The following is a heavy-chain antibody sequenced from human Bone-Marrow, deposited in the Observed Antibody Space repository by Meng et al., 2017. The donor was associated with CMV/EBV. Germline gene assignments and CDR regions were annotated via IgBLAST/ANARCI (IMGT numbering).Heavy chain of an antibody. CDR1: GFTVSSNY. D-gene: IGHD3-3*01. J-gene: IGHJ4*02. CDR2: ISGSGGST. Sequence: GESLKISCAASGFTVSSNYMSWVRQAPGKGLEWVSAISGSGGSTYYADSVKGRFTISRDNSKNTLYLQMNSLRAEDTAVYYCAKVFRFLYPAPQYYFDYWGQGTLVTVSS. V-gene: IGHV3-23*01. CDR3: AKVFRFLYPAPQYYFDY.